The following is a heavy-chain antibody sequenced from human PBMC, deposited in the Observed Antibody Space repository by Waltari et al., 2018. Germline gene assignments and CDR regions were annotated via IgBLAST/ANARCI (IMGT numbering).Heavy chain of an antibody. CDR1: GFTFSSDS. CDR3: ARDLGFGERNSFDP. V-gene: IGHV3-21*01. CDR2: ISSSSSYI. J-gene: IGHJ5*02. Sequence: EVQLVESGGGLVKPGGSLRLSCAASGFTFSSDSMNWVRQAPGKGLEWVSSISSSSSYIYYADSVKGRFTISRDNAKNSLYLQMNSLRAEDTAVYYCARDLGFGERNSFDPWGQGTLVTVSS. D-gene: IGHD3-10*01.